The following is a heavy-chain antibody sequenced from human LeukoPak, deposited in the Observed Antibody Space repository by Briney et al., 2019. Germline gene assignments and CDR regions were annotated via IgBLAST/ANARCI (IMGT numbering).Heavy chain of an antibody. Sequence: GGSLRLSCAASGFTFSSYGMHWVRQAPGNGLEWVAFIRYDGSNKYYADSVKGRFTISRDNSKNTLYLQMNSLRAEDTAVYYCAKTLRASLPGYSSSWLYYFDYWGQGTLVTVSS. CDR3: AKTLRASLPGYSSSWLYYFDY. D-gene: IGHD6-13*01. J-gene: IGHJ4*02. CDR1: GFTFSSYG. CDR2: IRYDGSNK. V-gene: IGHV3-30*02.